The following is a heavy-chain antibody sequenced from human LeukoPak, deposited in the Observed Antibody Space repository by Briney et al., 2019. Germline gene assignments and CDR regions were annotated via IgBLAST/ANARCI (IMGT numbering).Heavy chain of an antibody. CDR1: GYTFTSYD. J-gene: IGHJ4*02. CDR3: ARGSIAAAGGAFDY. CDR2: MNPNSGNT. D-gene: IGHD6-13*01. V-gene: IGHV1-8*01. Sequence: ASVKVSCKASGYTFTSYDINWVRQATGQGLEWMGWMNPNSGNTGYAQKFQGRVTMTRNTSISTAYMELSSLRSENTAVYYCARGSIAAAGGAFDYWGQGTLVTVSS.